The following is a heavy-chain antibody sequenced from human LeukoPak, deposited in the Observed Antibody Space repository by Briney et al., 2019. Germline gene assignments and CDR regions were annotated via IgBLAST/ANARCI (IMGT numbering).Heavy chain of an antibody. CDR2: ISYDGSNK. Sequence: PGGSLRLSCAASGFTFSSYWMNWARQAPGKGLEWVAVISYDGSNKYYADSVKGRLTISRDNSKNTLYLQMNSLRAEDTAVYYCARVSRTAYDFWSGYYGFDYWGQGTLVTVSS. V-gene: IGHV3-30-3*01. CDR1: GFTFSSYW. J-gene: IGHJ4*02. CDR3: ARVSRTAYDFWSGYYGFDY. D-gene: IGHD3-3*01.